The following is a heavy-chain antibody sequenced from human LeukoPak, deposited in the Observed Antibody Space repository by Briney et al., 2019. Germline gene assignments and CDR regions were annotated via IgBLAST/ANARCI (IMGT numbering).Heavy chain of an antibody. CDR3: ARRAGSGSRFTHYYYYYYMDV. CDR2: IHYTGST. D-gene: IGHD3-10*01. V-gene: IGHV4-59*12. Sequence: SETLSLTCTVSGGSISSYYWSWIRQSPGKGLECIGYIHYTGSTNCNPSLKSRVTISVDTSKNQFSLKLSSVTAADTAVYYCARRAGSGSRFTHYYYYYYMDVWDKGTTVTISS. CDR1: GGSISSYY. J-gene: IGHJ6*03.